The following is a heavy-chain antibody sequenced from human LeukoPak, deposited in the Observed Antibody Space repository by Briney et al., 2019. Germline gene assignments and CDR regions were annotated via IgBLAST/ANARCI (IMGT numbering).Heavy chain of an antibody. V-gene: IGHV1-69*01. CDR1: GGTFSSYA. J-gene: IGHJ6*02. CDR2: IIPIFGTA. Sequence: SVKVSCKASGGTFSSYAISWVRQAPGQGLEWMGGIIPIFGTANYAQKFQGRVTITADESTSTAYMELSSLRSEDTAVYYCASGHLPLTLGYCSGGSCPDYYYYYGMDAWGQGTTVTVSS. D-gene: IGHD2-15*01. CDR3: ASGHLPLTLGYCSGGSCPDYYYYYGMDA.